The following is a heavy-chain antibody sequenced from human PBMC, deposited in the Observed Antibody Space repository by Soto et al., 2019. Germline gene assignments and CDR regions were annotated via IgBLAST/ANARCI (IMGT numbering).Heavy chain of an antibody. Sequence: QVQLVQSGGEVKKPGASVKVSCKAAGYTFTSHGISWVRQAPGQGLEWMVWISTFHGSINYAQKFQGRVTMTTVTSTSTAYMELRSLSSEDTAVYYCARFYSSGWPRGYFDYWGQGTPVTVSA. V-gene: IGHV1-18*01. CDR3: ARFYSSGWPRGYFDY. D-gene: IGHD6-19*01. CDR1: GYTFTSHG. J-gene: IGHJ4*02. CDR2: ISTFHGSI.